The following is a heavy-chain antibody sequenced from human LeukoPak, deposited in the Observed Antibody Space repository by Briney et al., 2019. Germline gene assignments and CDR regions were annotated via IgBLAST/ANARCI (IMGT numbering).Heavy chain of an antibody. CDR1: GGSINSYY. CDR3: ARDVVVVVAAQKYNWFDP. D-gene: IGHD2-15*01. Sequence: SETLSVTCTVSGGSINSYYWSWIRQPAGKGLEWIGRIYTSGSTNYDPSLKSRVTMSVDTSKNQFSLKLSSVTAADTAVYYCARDVVVVVAAQKYNWFDPWGQGTLVTVSS. V-gene: IGHV4-4*07. CDR2: IYTSGST. J-gene: IGHJ5*02.